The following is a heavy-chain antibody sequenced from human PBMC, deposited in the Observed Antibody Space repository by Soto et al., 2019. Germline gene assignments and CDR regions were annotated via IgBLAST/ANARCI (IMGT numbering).Heavy chain of an antibody. CDR1: GYTFTSYG. V-gene: IGHV1-18*01. D-gene: IGHD2-15*01. Sequence: VKVSCKASGYTFTSYGISWVRQAPGQGLEWMGWISAYNGNTNYAQKLQGRVTMTTDTSTSTAYMELRSLRSDDTAVYYCAREGGCSGGSCYAPNFDYWGQGTLVTVS. CDR2: ISAYNGNT. J-gene: IGHJ4*02. CDR3: AREGGCSGGSCYAPNFDY.